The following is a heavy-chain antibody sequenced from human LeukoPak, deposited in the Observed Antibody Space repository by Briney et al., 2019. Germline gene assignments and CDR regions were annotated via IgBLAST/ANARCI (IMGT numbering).Heavy chain of an antibody. CDR2: IDTDGSDT. CDR3: ARDWYPAAREFDY. Sequence: QPGGSLRLSCAASGFTFSSYWMHWVRQAPGKGLVWVSRIDTDGSDTSYADSVKGRFTISRDNAKNTLYLQMNSLRAEDTAVYYCARDWYPAAREFDYWGQGTLVTVSS. V-gene: IGHV3-74*01. CDR1: GFTFSSYW. D-gene: IGHD2-2*01. J-gene: IGHJ4*02.